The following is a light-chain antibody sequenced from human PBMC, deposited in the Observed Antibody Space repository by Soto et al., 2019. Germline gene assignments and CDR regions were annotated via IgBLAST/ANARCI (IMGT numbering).Light chain of an antibody. CDR2: KAS. J-gene: IGKJ1*01. CDR1: QSINSW. Sequence: DIQMTQSPSTLSASVGDRVTITCRASQSINSWLAWYQQKPGKAPTLLIYKASNLQSGVPSRFSGSGSGTDFTLTISSLQPDDFATYYCQQYRDYSQTFGQGTKVEI. CDR3: QQYRDYSQT. V-gene: IGKV1-5*03.